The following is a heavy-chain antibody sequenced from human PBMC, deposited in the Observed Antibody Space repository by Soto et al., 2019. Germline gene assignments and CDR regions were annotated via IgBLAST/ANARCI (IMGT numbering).Heavy chain of an antibody. CDR2: IYPGDSDT. Sequence: GESLKISCKGSGYSFTSYWIGWVRQMPGKGLEWMGIIYPGDSDTRYSPSFQGQVTISADKSISTAYLQWSSLKASDTAMYYCASSYDNSGLYFDYWGQGTLVPVSA. J-gene: IGHJ4*02. CDR1: GYSFTSYW. D-gene: IGHD3-22*01. CDR3: ASSYDNSGLYFDY. V-gene: IGHV5-51*01.